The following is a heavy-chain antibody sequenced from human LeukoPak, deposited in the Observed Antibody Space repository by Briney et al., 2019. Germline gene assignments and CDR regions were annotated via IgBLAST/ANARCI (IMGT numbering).Heavy chain of an antibody. J-gene: IGHJ4*02. D-gene: IGHD6-13*01. Sequence: PGGSLRLSCAASGFTFSSYAMSWVRQAPGKGLEWVSSISSSSSYIYYADSVKGRFTISRDNAKNTLYLQMNSLRAEDTAVYYCARASAAGIMLDSWGQGTLVTVSS. CDR2: ISSSSSYI. V-gene: IGHV3-21*01. CDR3: ARASAAGIMLDS. CDR1: GFTFSSYA.